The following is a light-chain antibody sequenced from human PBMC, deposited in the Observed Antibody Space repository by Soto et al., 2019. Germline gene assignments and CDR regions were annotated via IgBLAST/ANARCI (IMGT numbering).Light chain of an antibody. CDR3: QQYDNWRT. V-gene: IGKV3-15*01. CDR2: STS. Sequence: EIVMTQSPATLSVSPGERATLSCRASQSVSSKLAWYQQKPGQAPRLLIDSTSTRASGIPARFSGSGSGTDFTLTISSLQSEDSAVYYCQQYDNWRTFGQGTKVEIK. J-gene: IGKJ1*01. CDR1: QSVSSK.